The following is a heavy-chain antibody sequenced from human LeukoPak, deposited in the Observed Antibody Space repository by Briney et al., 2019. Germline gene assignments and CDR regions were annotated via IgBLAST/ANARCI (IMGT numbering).Heavy chain of an antibody. Sequence: SVTVSCKASGGTFSSYAISWVRQAPGQGLEWMGGIIPIFGTANYAQKFKGRVTITADESTSTAYMELSSLRSEDTAVYYCARDRERAPIDAFYIWGQGKMVTVSS. CDR2: IIPIFGTA. J-gene: IGHJ3*02. CDR1: GGTFSSYA. V-gene: IGHV1-69*13. CDR3: ARDRERAPIDAFYI. D-gene: IGHD1-26*01.